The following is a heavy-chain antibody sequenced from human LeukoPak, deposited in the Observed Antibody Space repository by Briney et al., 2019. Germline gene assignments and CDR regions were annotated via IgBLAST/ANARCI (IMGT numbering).Heavy chain of an antibody. Sequence: QTGRSLRLSCAASGFTFSSYGMHWVRQAPGKGLEWLAVIWYDGSNEYYADSVKGRFTISRDNSKNTVYLQMNSLRAEDTAVYYCARVVGVVPVATLDYWGQGTLVTVSS. J-gene: IGHJ4*02. V-gene: IGHV3-33*01. CDR2: IWYDGSNE. CDR3: ARVVGVVPVATLDY. CDR1: GFTFSSYG. D-gene: IGHD2-2*01.